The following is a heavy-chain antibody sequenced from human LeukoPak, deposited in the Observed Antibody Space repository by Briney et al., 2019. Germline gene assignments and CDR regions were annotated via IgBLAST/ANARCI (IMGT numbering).Heavy chain of an antibody. CDR1: GGSVNSSHW. Sequence: KSSETLSLTCAVSGGSVNSSHWWSWVRQSPGKGLEWIGEVFHSGITNYSPSLQSRVTISVDKFKNLFSLKLTSVTAADTARYYCARVKGSWWYLAFDFWGQGTQVTVSS. V-gene: IGHV4-4*02. CDR3: ARVKGSWWYLAFDF. D-gene: IGHD6-19*01. J-gene: IGHJ4*02. CDR2: VFHSGIT.